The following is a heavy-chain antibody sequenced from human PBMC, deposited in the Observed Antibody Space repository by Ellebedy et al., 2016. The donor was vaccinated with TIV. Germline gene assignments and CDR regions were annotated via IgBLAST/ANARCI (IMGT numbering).Heavy chain of an antibody. CDR3: ASRGGNGPRICYYYGMDV. D-gene: IGHD1-1*01. J-gene: IGHJ6*02. CDR2: ISSSSTI. Sequence: GGSLRLSCAASGFTFSDYYMNWVRQAPGKGLEWVSSISSSSTIYYAGSVKGRFTISRDNARSSLYLQMNSLRAEDTAVFYCASRGGNGPRICYYYGMDVWGQGTTVTVSS. V-gene: IGHV3-69-1*01. CDR1: GFTFSDYY.